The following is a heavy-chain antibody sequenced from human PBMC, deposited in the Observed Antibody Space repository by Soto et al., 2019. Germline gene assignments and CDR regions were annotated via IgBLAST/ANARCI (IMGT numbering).Heavy chain of an antibody. V-gene: IGHV3-11*01. CDR1: GFNFRDYY. Sequence: GGSLRLFCAASGFNFRDYYMSWIRQAPGKGLEWVSSISGSGNTIYYADSVKGRFTSSRDSAKNSLYLQMNSLRAEDTAVYYCARVRGYFDYWGQGALVTVSS. CDR2: ISGSGNTI. D-gene: IGHD1-26*01. J-gene: IGHJ4*02. CDR3: ARVRGYFDY.